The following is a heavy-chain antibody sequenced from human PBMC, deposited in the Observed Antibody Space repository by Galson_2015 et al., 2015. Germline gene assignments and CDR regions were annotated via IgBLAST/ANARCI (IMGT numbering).Heavy chain of an antibody. CDR3: AKEWGGSSVAYAS. CDR1: GFTFDDYN. J-gene: IGHJ5*02. V-gene: IGHV3-43*01. D-gene: IGHD1-26*01. Sequence: SLRLSCAASGFTFDDYNMHWVRQVPEKGLEWVSLISWDGGTTYYADSVKGRFTISRDNSKNSLFLQMNSLRPEDTAFYYCAKEWGGSSVAYASWGQGTLVTVSS. CDR2: ISWDGGTT.